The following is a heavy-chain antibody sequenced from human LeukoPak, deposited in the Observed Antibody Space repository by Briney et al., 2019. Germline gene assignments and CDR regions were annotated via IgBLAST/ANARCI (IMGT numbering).Heavy chain of an antibody. CDR2: ISSSSSYI. V-gene: IGHV3-21*04. CDR3: AKGKGSTVTPSFDY. D-gene: IGHD4-17*01. J-gene: IGHJ4*02. CDR1: GSTFSSYS. Sequence: GGSLRLSCAASGSTFSSYSMNWVRQAPGKGLEWVSSISSSSSYIYYADSVKGRFTISRDNAKNSLYLQMNSLRAEDTAVYYCAKGKGSTVTPSFDYWGQGTLVTVSS.